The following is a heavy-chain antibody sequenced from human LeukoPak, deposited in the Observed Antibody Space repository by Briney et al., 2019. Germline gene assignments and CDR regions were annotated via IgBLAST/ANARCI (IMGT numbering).Heavy chain of an antibody. J-gene: IGHJ4*02. CDR1: GYTFTGDY. V-gene: IGHV1-2*02. CDR3: ARGNFYDNKGYSPELRY. Sequence: ASVTVSCKASGYTFTGDYIHWVRQAPGQGLEWMGWINPKSGGTYYAQTFQGRVTMTRDTSISTAYMEMSRLRSDDTAVYYCARGNFYDNKGYSPELRYWGQGTLVTVSS. D-gene: IGHD3-10*01. CDR2: INPKSGGT.